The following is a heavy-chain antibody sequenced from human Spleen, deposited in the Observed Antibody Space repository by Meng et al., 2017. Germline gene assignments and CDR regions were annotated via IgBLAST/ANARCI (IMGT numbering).Heavy chain of an antibody. Sequence: SETLSLTCAVSGYSISSGYYWGWIRQPPGKGLKWIGSIYHSGSTYYNPSLKSRVTISVDTSKNQFSLKLSSVTAADTAVYYCARDLDSRGGSSFIFDYWGQGTMVTVSS. J-gene: IGHJ4*03. CDR3: ARDLDSRGGSSFIFDY. CDR2: IYHSGST. CDR1: GYSISSGYY. V-gene: IGHV4-38-2*02. D-gene: IGHD6-6*01.